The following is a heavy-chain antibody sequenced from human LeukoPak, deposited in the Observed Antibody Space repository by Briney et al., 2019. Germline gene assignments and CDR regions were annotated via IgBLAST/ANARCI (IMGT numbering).Heavy chain of an antibody. D-gene: IGHD2-2*01. CDR1: GGSISSSSYY. J-gene: IGHJ4*02. CDR3: ARQGIVPAATLLAY. Sequence: KPSETLSLTCTVSGGSISSSSYYWGWIRQPPGKGLEWIGGIGSIYHSGSTYYNPSLKNRVTISLDTSKNQFSLRLSSVTATDTAVYYCARQGIVPAATLLAYWGQGILVTVSS. V-gene: IGHV4-39*01. CDR2: IYHSGST.